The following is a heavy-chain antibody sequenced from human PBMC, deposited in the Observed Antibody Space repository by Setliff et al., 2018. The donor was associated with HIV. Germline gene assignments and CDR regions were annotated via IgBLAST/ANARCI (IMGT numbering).Heavy chain of an antibody. D-gene: IGHD5-18*01. CDR3: AKDREYSYGLRGDAFDI. J-gene: IGHJ3*02. CDR2: IYDSGDRT. Sequence: GGSLRLSCAASGFTFSSYTMSWVRQAPGKGLEWVSGIYDSGDRTYYADSVKGRFTISRDNSKNTLYLQMNSLRAEDTAVYYCAKDREYSYGLRGDAFDIWGQGTMVTVSS. V-gene: IGHV3-23*01. CDR1: GFTFSSYT.